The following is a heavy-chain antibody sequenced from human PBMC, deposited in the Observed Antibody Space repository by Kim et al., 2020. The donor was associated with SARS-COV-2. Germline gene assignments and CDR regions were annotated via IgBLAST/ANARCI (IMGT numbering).Heavy chain of an antibody. CDR3: ARDMTDPKWGNLNPFDY. J-gene: IGHJ4*02. V-gene: IGHV1-18*01. CDR1: GYTFTSYG. Sequence: ASVKVSCKASGYTFTSYGISWVRQAPGQGLEWMGWISAYNGNTNYAQKLQGRVTMTTDTSTSTAYMELRSLRSDDTAVYYCARDMTDPKWGNLNPFDYWGQGTLVTVSS. CDR2: ISAYNGNT. D-gene: IGHD2-8*01.